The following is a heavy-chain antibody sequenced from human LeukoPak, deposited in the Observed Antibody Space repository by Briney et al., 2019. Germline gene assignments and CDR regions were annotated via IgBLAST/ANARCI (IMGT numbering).Heavy chain of an antibody. CDR3: ARHERDYYDSSGYFDY. Sequence: SETLSLTCTVSGGSISNYYGSWIRQPPGKGLEWIGFIYYTGSTSYNPSLKSRVTISVDTSKNQFSLKLSSVTAADTAVYYCARHERDYYDSSGYFDYWGQGTLVTVSS. V-gene: IGHV4-59*08. CDR2: IYYTGST. J-gene: IGHJ4*02. D-gene: IGHD3-22*01. CDR1: GGSISNYY.